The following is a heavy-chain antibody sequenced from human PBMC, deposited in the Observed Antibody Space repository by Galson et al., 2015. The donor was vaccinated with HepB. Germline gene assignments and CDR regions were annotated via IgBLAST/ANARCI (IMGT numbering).Heavy chain of an antibody. CDR2: ISSSGTTI. V-gene: IGHV3-48*01. CDR3: ARDYGSGTHYAYYYGMDV. Sequence: SLRLSCAASGFSFSIYSINWVRQPPGKGLEWVSYISSSGTTIYYADSVKGRFSISRDNGKNSLYLQMDSLRGEDTAVYYCARDYGSGTHYAYYYGMDVWGQGTTVTVSS. J-gene: IGHJ6*02. CDR1: GFSFSIYS. D-gene: IGHD3-10*01.